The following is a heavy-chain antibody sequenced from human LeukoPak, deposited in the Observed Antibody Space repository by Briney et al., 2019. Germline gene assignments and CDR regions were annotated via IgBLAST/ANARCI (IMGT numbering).Heavy chain of an antibody. D-gene: IGHD3-22*01. CDR1: GYSFTSYW. CDR3: ARLGAIPNGSGSYYYY. V-gene: IGHV5-51*01. J-gene: IGHJ4*02. Sequence: GESLKISCKGSGYSFTSYWIGWVRQMPGKGLEWMGIIYPGDSDTRYSPSFQGQVTISADKSISTAYLQWSSLKASDTAIYYCARLGAIPNGSGSYYYYWGQGTLVTVSS. CDR2: IYPGDSDT.